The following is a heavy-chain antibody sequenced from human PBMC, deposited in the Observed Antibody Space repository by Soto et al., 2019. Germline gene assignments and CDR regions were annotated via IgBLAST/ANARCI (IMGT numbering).Heavy chain of an antibody. CDR3: ARVSSSWYKDYFDY. V-gene: IGHV1-69*12. D-gene: IGHD6-13*01. CDR1: GGTFRNYA. CDR2: IIPIFGTT. Sequence: QVQLVQSGAEVKKPGSSVKVSCKASGGTFRNYAISWVRQAPGQGLEWMGGIIPIFGTTTYAQRFQGRVTITADESTSTAYMELSSLRSEDTAVYYCARVSSSWYKDYFDYWGQGTLVTVSS. J-gene: IGHJ4*02.